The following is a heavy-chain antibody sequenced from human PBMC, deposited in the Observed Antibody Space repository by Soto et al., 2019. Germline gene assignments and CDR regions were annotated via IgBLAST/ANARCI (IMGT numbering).Heavy chain of an antibody. CDR2: INPSGGST. J-gene: IGHJ5*01. CDR3: ARDALNLGEAAPFDS. Sequence: QVQLVQSGAEMKQIGASVKVSCKAVGYSISSHYLHWVRQAPGHGFEWMGMINPSGGSTFYAQHFQGRLSMARDTSTSTVYMELRSLISEDTGVYYCARDALNLGEAAPFDSWGQGTRVTV. D-gene: IGHD3-16*01. V-gene: IGHV1-46*03. CDR1: GYSISSHY.